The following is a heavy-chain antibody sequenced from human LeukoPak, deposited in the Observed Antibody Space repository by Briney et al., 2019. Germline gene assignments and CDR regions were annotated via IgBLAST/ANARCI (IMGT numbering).Heavy chain of an antibody. CDR2: IYYSGST. V-gene: IGHV4-59*01. CDR3: AREVGDYVWGSYRGGGEDAFDI. Sequence: SETLSLTCTVSGGSISSYYWSWIRQPPGKGLEWIGYIYYSGSTNYNPSLKSRVTISVDTSKNQFSLKLSSVTAADTAVYYCAREVGDYVWGSYRGGGEDAFDIWGQGTMVTVSS. CDR1: GGSISSYY. D-gene: IGHD3-16*02. J-gene: IGHJ3*02.